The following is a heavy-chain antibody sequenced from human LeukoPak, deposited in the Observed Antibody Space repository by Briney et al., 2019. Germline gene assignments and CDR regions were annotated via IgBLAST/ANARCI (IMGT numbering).Heavy chain of an antibody. Sequence: PSETLSLTCTVSGGFISSNSYYWGWIRQPPGKGLEWIGSIYYSGSTYYNPSLKSRVTISVDTSKNQFSLKLSSVTAADTAVYYCASRPANVLRFPDFDYWGQGTLVTVSS. CDR1: GGFISSNSYY. V-gene: IGHV4-39*01. CDR2: IYYSGST. J-gene: IGHJ4*02. CDR3: ASRPANVLRFPDFDY. D-gene: IGHD3-3*01.